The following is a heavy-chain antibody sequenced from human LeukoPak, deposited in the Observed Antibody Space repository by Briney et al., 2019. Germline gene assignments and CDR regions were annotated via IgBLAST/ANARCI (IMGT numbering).Heavy chain of an antibody. CDR2: IYYSGST. CDR1: GGSISSYY. J-gene: IGHJ6*02. D-gene: IGHD1-26*01. Sequence: PSETLSLTCTVSGGSISSYYWSWIRQPPGKGLEWIGYIYYSGSTNYNPSLKSRVTISVDTSKNQFSLKLSSVTAADTAVYYCARDRVVGARGSYGMDVWGQGTTVTVSS. CDR3: ARDRVVGARGSYGMDV. V-gene: IGHV4-59*01.